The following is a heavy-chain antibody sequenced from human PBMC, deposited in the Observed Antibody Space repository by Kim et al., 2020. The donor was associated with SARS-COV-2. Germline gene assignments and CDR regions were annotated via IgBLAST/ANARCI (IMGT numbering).Heavy chain of an antibody. CDR2: IYYSGST. Sequence: KGLEWIGYIYYSGSTYYNPSLKSRVTISVDTSKNQFSLKLSSVTAADTAVYYCARSPQSWVVVTHFDYWGQGTLVTVSS. V-gene: IGHV4-31*02. J-gene: IGHJ4*02. CDR3: ARSPQSWVVVTHFDY. D-gene: IGHD3-22*01.